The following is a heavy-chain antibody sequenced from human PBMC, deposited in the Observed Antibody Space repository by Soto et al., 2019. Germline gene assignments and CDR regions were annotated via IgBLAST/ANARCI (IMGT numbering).Heavy chain of an antibody. D-gene: IGHD6-19*01. CDR3: ARDRALAVAGGDVDY. CDR2: IWYDGSNK. J-gene: IGHJ4*02. CDR1: GFTFSSYG. Sequence: QVQLVESGGGVVQPGRSLRLSCAASGFTFSSYGMHWVRQAPGKGLEWVAVIWYDGSNKYYADSVKGRFTISRDNSKNTLYLEMTSLRAEDTAVYYCARDRALAVAGGDVDYWGQGTLVTVSS. V-gene: IGHV3-33*01.